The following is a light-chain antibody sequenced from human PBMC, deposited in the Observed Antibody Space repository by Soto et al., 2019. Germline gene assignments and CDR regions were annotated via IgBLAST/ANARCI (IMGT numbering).Light chain of an antibody. CDR3: QHYGDSSWT. Sequence: EIVLTQSPGTLSLSPGERATLSCRASQSVSNNYLAWYQQKPGQAPRLLIYGASNRATGIPDRFSGSGSGTDFTLTISRLEPEDFAVYFCQHYGDSSWTFGQGSRVEIK. CDR2: GAS. J-gene: IGKJ1*01. CDR1: QSVSNNY. V-gene: IGKV3-20*01.